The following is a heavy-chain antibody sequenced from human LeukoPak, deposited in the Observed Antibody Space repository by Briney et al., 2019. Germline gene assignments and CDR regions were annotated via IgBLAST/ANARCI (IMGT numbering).Heavy chain of an antibody. Sequence: GGSLRLSCTASGFSFSTYAMNWVRQAPGKGLEWVASVIGSGVDTYYADSVKGRFTISRDNSKNTLYLQMNSLRAEDTAVYYCAISPGRTMIVVRDSYFDYWGQGTLVTVSS. CDR2: VIGSGVDT. J-gene: IGHJ4*02. D-gene: IGHD3-22*01. V-gene: IGHV3-23*01. CDR3: AISPGRTMIVVRDSYFDY. CDR1: GFSFSTYA.